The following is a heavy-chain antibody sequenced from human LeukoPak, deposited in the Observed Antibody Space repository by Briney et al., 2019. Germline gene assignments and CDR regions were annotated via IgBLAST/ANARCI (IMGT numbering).Heavy chain of an antibody. CDR2: ISGRGGRT. CDR3: ARDPSRKHDYGEAAYKPFGDDY. V-gene: IGHV3-23*01. J-gene: IGHJ4*02. CDR1: GFTFNSFS. D-gene: IGHD4-17*01. Sequence: GGSLRLSCAASGFTFNSFSMSWVRQAPGKGLEGVSAISGRGGRTLYPDSLKGRFTISRDNAKNSLFLQMNSLRAEDTAVYYCARDPSRKHDYGEAAYKPFGDDYWGQGTRVTVSS.